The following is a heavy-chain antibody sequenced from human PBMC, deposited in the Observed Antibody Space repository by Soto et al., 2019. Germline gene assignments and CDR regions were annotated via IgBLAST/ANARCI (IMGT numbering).Heavy chain of an antibody. CDR1: GFTFSSYS. CDR3: ARDHAALLWFGADYYYGMDV. J-gene: IGHJ6*02. Sequence: EVQLVESGGGLVQPGGSLRLSCAASGFTFSSYSMNWVRQAPGKGLEWISYISSSSSSIYYADSVKGRFTISRDNAKNSLYLQMNSLRDEETAVYYCARDHAALLWFGADYYYGMDVWGQGTTVTVS. CDR2: ISSSSSSI. V-gene: IGHV3-48*02. D-gene: IGHD3-10*01.